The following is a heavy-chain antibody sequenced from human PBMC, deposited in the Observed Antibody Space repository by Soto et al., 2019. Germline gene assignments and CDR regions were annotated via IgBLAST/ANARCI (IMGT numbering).Heavy chain of an antibody. CDR1: GFSLSTYD. Sequence: PGGSLRLSCEASGFSLSTYDMNWVRQAPGKGLEWVSYISGGSSRILCADSVKGRFTISRDNAKNSLYLQMNSLRDEDTGVYYCARVICGGWCTIKDYYYYAMDVWGQGTTVTVSS. CDR3: ARVICGGWCTIKDYYYYAMDV. D-gene: IGHD5-12*01. CDR2: ISGGSSRI. V-gene: IGHV3-48*02. J-gene: IGHJ6*02.